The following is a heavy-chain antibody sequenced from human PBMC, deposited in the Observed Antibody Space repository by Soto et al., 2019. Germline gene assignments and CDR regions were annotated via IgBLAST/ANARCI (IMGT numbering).Heavy chain of an antibody. V-gene: IGHV4-59*08. Sequence: QVQLQESGPGLVKPSETLSLTCTVSGGSISSYYWSWIRQPPGKGLEWIGYSNYSGSTNYNPSLSSRVTISVDTSQKQFALKLSSVIAADTAVYYCARLVPLRFLEFSYMDVWGKGTTVTVSS. CDR2: SNYSGST. CDR1: GGSISSYY. D-gene: IGHD3-3*01. CDR3: ARLVPLRFLEFSYMDV. J-gene: IGHJ6*03.